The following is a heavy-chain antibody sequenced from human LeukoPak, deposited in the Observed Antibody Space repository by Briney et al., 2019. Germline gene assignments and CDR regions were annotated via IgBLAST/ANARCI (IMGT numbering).Heavy chain of an antibody. D-gene: IGHD3-3*01. CDR1: GGSISSSSYY. CDR3: ARHDAIFGVVIIPGAFDI. CDR2: IYYSGST. Sequence: SETLSLTCTVSGGSISSSSYYWGWIRQPPGKGLEWIGSIYYSGSTYYNPSLKSRVTISVDTPKNQFSLKLSSVTAADTAVYYCARHDAIFGVVIIPGAFDIWGQGTMVTVSS. V-gene: IGHV4-39*01. J-gene: IGHJ3*02.